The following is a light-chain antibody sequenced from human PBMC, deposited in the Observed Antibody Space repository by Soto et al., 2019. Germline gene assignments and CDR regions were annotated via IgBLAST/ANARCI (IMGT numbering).Light chain of an antibody. V-gene: IGKV3-15*01. Sequence: EIVMTQSPATLSVSPGERATLSCRASQSVSSNLAWYQQKPGQAPRLLIYDASTRATGIPARFSGSGSGTESTLTISSLQSEDFAVYYCQQYNNWPPWYTFGQGTKLEIK. J-gene: IGKJ2*01. CDR2: DAS. CDR3: QQYNNWPPWYT. CDR1: QSVSSN.